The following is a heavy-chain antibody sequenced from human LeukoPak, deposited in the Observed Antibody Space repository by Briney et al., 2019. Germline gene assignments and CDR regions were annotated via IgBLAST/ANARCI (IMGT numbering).Heavy chain of an antibody. V-gene: IGHV4-4*02. CDR3: AREGKPEYSSSSYAFDI. Sequence: SGTLSLTCAVSGGSISSSNWWTWVRQPPGKGLEWIGEIYHSGSTNYKPSLNSRVTISIDKSKNQFSLNLTSVTAADTAVYYCAREGKPEYSSSSYAFDIWGQGTMVTVSS. CDR1: GGSISSSNW. D-gene: IGHD6-6*01. CDR2: IYHSGST. J-gene: IGHJ3*02.